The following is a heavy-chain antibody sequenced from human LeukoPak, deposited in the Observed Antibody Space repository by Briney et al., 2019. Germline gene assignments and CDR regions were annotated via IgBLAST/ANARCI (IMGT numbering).Heavy chain of an antibody. CDR3: ARRAAAGRGPFDY. CDR1: GGSFSGYY. J-gene: IGHJ4*02. CDR2: INHSGST. Sequence: SETLSLTCAVHGGSFSGYYWSWIRQPPGKGLEWIGEINHSGSTNYNPSLKSRVTISVDTSKNQFSLKLSSVTAADTAVYYCARRAAAGRGPFDYWGQGTLVTVSS. V-gene: IGHV4-34*01. D-gene: IGHD6-13*01.